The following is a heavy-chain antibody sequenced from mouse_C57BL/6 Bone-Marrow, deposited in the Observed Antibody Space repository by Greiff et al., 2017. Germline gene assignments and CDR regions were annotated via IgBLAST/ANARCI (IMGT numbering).Heavy chain of an antibody. CDR2: ILPGSGCT. CDR3: ARSLTVVAWDYFDY. V-gene: IGHV1-9*01. J-gene: IGHJ2*01. CDR1: GYTFTGYW. D-gene: IGHD1-1*01. Sequence: QVQLQQSGAELMKPGASVKLSCKATGYTFTGYWIEWVKQRPGHGLEWIGKILPGSGCTNYNEKFKGKATFTAHTSSNAAYMQLSSLTTEDSAIYCCARSLTVVAWDYFDYWGQGTTLTVSS.